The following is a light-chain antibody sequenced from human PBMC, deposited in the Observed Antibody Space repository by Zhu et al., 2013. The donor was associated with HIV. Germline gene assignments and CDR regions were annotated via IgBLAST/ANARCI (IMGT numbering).Light chain of an antibody. CDR1: TSDVGSYDL. J-gene: IGLJ1*01. V-gene: IGLV2-23*02. CDR3: QSYDGSLSGYV. Sequence: QSALTQPASVSGSPGQSITMSCTGTTSDVGSYDLVSWYQQHPGKAPKLLIYEVKERPSGISNRFSGSKSGNTASLTISGLRTEDEADYYCQSYDGSLSGYVFGTGTKVTVL. CDR2: EVK.